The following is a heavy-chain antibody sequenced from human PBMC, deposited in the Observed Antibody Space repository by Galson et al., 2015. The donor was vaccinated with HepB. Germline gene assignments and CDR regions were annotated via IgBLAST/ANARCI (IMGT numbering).Heavy chain of an antibody. J-gene: IGHJ6*02. CDR3: ARDLSGIAARRGPGYYYYGMDV. V-gene: IGHV1-69*13. Sequence: SVKVSCKASGGTFSSYAISWVRQAPGQGLEWMGGIIPIFGTANYAQKFQGRVTVTADESTSTAYMELSSLRSEDTAVYYCARDLSGIAARRGPGYYYYGMDVWGQGTTVTVSS. CDR1: GGTFSSYA. CDR2: IIPIFGTA. D-gene: IGHD6-6*01.